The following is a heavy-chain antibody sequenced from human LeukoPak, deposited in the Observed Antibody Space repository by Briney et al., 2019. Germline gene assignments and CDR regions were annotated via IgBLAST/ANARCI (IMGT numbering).Heavy chain of an antibody. D-gene: IGHD3-10*01. CDR1: GFTFSSHG. J-gene: IGHJ5*02. Sequence: GRSLRLSCAASGFTFSSHGMHWVRQAPGKGLEWVAVIWYDGSNSYYADSVKGRFTISKDNSKNTLYLQMNSLRVEDTAAYYCARDRGCWFDPWGQGTLVTVSS. CDR3: ARDRGCWFDP. CDR2: IWYDGSNS. V-gene: IGHV3-33*01.